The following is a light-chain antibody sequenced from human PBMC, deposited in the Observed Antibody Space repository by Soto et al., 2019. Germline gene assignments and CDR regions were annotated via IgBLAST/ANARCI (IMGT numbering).Light chain of an antibody. CDR3: QQYGSSPPWT. Sequence: IVLTQSPGTLSLSPGERATLSCRASQSVSSSFLAWDQQKPGQAPRLLIYGAYSRATGIPDRFSGSGSGTDFTLTIIRLEPEDFAVYYCQQYGSSPPWTFGQGTKVEIK. J-gene: IGKJ1*01. V-gene: IGKV3-20*01. CDR1: QSVSSSF. CDR2: GAY.